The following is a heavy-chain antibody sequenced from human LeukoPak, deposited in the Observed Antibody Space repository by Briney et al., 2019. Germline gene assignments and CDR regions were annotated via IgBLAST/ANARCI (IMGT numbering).Heavy chain of an antibody. CDR2: INHSGST. Sequence: PSETLSLTCAVYGGSFSGYYWSWIRQPPGKGLEWIGEINHSGSTNYNPSLKSRVTISVDTSKSQFSLKLSSVTAADTAVYYCARGLAARDFDYWGQGTLVTVSS. V-gene: IGHV4-34*01. CDR1: GGSFSGYY. CDR3: ARGLAARDFDY. D-gene: IGHD6-6*01. J-gene: IGHJ4*02.